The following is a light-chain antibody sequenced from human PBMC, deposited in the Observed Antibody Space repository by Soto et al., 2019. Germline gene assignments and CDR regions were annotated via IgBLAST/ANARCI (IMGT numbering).Light chain of an antibody. CDR2: DAS. J-gene: IGKJ1*01. CDR1: QNINTW. CDR3: QQYDSYSTRT. V-gene: IGKV1-5*02. Sequence: DIQMTQSPSTLSASVGDKVTIICRASQNINTWVAWYQQRPGRAPKALIYDASSLESGVPSRFSGSGSGTYFTLTITSLQPEDFATYFCQQYDSYSTRTFGQGTKVEIK.